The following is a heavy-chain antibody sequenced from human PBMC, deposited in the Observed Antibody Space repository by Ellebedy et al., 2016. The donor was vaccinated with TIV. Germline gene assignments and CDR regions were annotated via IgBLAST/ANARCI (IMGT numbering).Heavy chain of an antibody. Sequence: GESLKISCKGSGYSFTTYWIGWVRQMPGKGLEWMEIIYPGDSDTRYSPSFQGQVTISADKSISTAYLQWSSLKASDTAMYYCARLCSGGSCYSDAFDIWGQGTMVTVSS. D-gene: IGHD2-15*01. CDR1: GYSFTTYW. CDR2: IYPGDSDT. V-gene: IGHV5-51*01. CDR3: ARLCSGGSCYSDAFDI. J-gene: IGHJ3*02.